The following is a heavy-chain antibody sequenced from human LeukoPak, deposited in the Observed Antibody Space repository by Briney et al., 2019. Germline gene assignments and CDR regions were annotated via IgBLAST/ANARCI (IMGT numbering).Heavy chain of an antibody. CDR1: GYTFATYY. CDR3: ARGEDIVVVAAATIEY. J-gene: IGHJ4*02. V-gene: IGHV1-46*01. CDR2: INPKTGIT. Sequence: EAPVKVSCKASGYTFATYYIHWVRQAPGQGLEWMGIINPKTGITNYAQKFQGRVTITRDTSASTVYMDLGSLKSEDTAVYYCARGEDIVVVAAATIEYWGQGALVTVSS. D-gene: IGHD2-15*01.